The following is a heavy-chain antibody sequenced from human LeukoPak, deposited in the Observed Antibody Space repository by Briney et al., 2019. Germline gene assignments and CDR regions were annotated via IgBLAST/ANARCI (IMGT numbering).Heavy chain of an antibody. CDR2: IKQDGSEK. CDR3: ARGLTTVTTKRYFDL. Sequence: GGSLRLSCAASGFTFSSYWMSWVRQAPGKGLEWVANIKQDGSEKYYVDSVKGRFTISRDNAKNSLYLQMNSLRVEDTAVYYCARGLTTVTTKRYFDLWGRGTLVTVSS. V-gene: IGHV3-7*01. D-gene: IGHD4-17*01. J-gene: IGHJ2*01. CDR1: GFTFSSYW.